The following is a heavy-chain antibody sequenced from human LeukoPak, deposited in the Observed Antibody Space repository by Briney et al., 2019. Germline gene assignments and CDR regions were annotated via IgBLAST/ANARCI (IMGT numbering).Heavy chain of an antibody. Sequence: SETLSLTCTVSGGSISSYYWSWIRQPPGKGLEWIGYIYYSGSTNYNPSLKSRVTISVDTSKNQFSLKLSSVTAADTAVYYCAGSMVRGTFDYWGQGTLVTVSS. CDR3: AGSMVRGTFDY. J-gene: IGHJ4*02. CDR2: IYYSGST. CDR1: GGSISSYY. V-gene: IGHV4-59*08. D-gene: IGHD3-10*01.